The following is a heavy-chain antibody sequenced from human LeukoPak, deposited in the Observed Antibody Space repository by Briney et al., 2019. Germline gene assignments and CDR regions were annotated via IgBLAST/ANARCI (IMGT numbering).Heavy chain of an antibody. V-gene: IGHV1-69*05. Sequence: EASVKVSCKASGGTFSSYAISWVRQAPGQGLEWMGGIIPIFGTANYAQKFQGRVTITTDESTSTAYMELSSLRSEDTAVYYCAGGIAVAGPIDYWGQGTLVTVSS. CDR1: GGTFSSYA. CDR3: AGGIAVAGPIDY. CDR2: IIPIFGTA. D-gene: IGHD6-19*01. J-gene: IGHJ4*02.